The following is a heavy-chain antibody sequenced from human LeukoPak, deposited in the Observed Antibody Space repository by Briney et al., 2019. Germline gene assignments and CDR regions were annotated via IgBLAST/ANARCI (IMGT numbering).Heavy chain of an antibody. CDR1: GFTFSSYS. CDR3: ARDVTYCSGGSCYRGGFDP. V-gene: IGHV3-21*01. Sequence: GGSLRLSCAASGFTFSSYSMNWVRQAPGKGLEWVSSISSSSSYIYYADSVKGRFTISRDNAKNSLYLRMNSLRAEDTAVYYCARDVTYCSGGSCYRGGFDPWGQGTLVTVSS. J-gene: IGHJ5*02. D-gene: IGHD2-15*01. CDR2: ISSSSSYI.